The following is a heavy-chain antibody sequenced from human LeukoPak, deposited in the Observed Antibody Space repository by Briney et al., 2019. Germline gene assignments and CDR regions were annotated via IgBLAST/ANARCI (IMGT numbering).Heavy chain of an antibody. CDR1: GGSFSGYY. CDR3: ACAGYSSGWHYDY. V-gene: IGHV4-34*01. D-gene: IGHD6-19*01. J-gene: IGHJ4*02. CDR2: INHSGST. Sequence: SETLSLTCAVYGGSFSGYYWSWIRQPPGKGLEWIGEINHSGSTNYNPSLKSRVTISVDKSKNQFSLKLSSVTAADTAVYYCACAGYSSGWHYDYWGQGTLVTVSS.